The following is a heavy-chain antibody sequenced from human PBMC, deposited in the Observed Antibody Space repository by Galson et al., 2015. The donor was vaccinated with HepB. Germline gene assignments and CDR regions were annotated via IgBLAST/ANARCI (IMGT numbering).Heavy chain of an antibody. D-gene: IGHD5-18*01. J-gene: IGHJ3*02. CDR2: IYSGGST. Sequence: SLRLSCAASGFTVSSNYMSWVRQAPGKGLEWVSVIYSGGSTYYADSVKGRFTISRHNSKNTLYLQMNSLRAEDTAVYYCARGVDTAMVVGVSELHEIWGQGTMVTVSS. CDR3: ARGVDTAMVVGVSELHEI. V-gene: IGHV3-53*04. CDR1: GFTVSSNY.